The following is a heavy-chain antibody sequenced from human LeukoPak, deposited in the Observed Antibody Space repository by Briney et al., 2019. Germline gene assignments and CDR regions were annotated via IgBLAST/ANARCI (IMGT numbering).Heavy chain of an antibody. CDR1: GGSISSYY. CDR3: ASDRAGTIRGGMDV. V-gene: IGHV4-4*07. CDR2: IYTSGST. D-gene: IGHD1-7*01. J-gene: IGHJ6*02. Sequence: PSETLSLTCTVSGGSISSYYWSWIRQPAGKGLEWIGRIYTSGSTNYNPSLKSRVTMSVDTSKNQFSLKLSSVTAADTAVYYCASDRAGTIRGGMDVWGQGTTVTVSS.